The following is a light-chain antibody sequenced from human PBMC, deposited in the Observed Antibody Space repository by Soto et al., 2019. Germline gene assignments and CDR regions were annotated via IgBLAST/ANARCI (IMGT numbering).Light chain of an antibody. CDR3: SSFTTSTTWV. J-gene: IGLJ3*02. V-gene: IGLV2-14*03. CDR2: EVT. Sequence: QSALTRPASVSGSPGQSITISCTGTSSDVGGYNYVSWYQQHPGKAPKLLIYEVTYRPSGISSRFSGSKSGKTAALTISGLQAEDEADYYCSSFTTSTTWVFGGGTTLTVL. CDR1: SSDVGGYNY.